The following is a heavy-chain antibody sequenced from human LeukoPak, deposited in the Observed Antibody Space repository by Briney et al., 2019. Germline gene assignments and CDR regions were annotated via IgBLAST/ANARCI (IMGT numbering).Heavy chain of an antibody. CDR1: GFTISGYW. Sequence: SGGSLRLSCAASGFTISGYWMSWVRQPPGRGLGWVASIKQDGTEKYYVDSVKRRFTVSRDNAENSLYLQMNSLRAEDTAVYYCASLTSGVTTFVYWGQGTLVTVSS. D-gene: IGHD1-1*01. V-gene: IGHV3-7*01. J-gene: IGHJ4*02. CDR3: ASLTSGVTTFVY. CDR2: IKQDGTEK.